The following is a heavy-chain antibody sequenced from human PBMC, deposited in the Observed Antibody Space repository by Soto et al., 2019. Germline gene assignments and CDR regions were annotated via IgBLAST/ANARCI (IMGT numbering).Heavy chain of an antibody. J-gene: IGHJ4*02. CDR2: INPNSGST. CDR1: GYTFTSYA. Sequence: ASVKVSCKASGYTFTSYAMHWVRQAPGQRLEWMGWINPNSGSTNYAQKFQGWVTMTRDTSISTAYMELSRLRSDDTAVYYCARDQNYYGSGSYAFFDYWGQGTLVTVSS. CDR3: ARDQNYYGSGSYAFFDY. V-gene: IGHV1-2*04. D-gene: IGHD3-10*01.